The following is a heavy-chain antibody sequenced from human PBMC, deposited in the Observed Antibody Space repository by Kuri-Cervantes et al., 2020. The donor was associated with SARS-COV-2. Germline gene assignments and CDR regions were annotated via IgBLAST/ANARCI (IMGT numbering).Heavy chain of an antibody. CDR1: GFTFSSYA. CDR2: ISYDGSNK. V-gene: IGHV3-30-3*01. Sequence: GESLKISCAASGFTFSSYAMHWVCQAPGKGLEWVAVISYDGSNKYYADSVKGRFTISRDNSKNTLYLQMNSLRAEDTAVYYCAREGATIGLFDYWGQGTLVTVSS. CDR3: AREGATIGLFDY. J-gene: IGHJ4*02. D-gene: IGHD5-12*01.